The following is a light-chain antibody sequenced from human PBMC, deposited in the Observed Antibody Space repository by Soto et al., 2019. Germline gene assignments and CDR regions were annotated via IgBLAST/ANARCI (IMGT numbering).Light chain of an antibody. CDR3: QQSGSSTWT. CDR2: AAS. Sequence: EIVRTQSPATLSVSPGERATLSCRASPSVSSNLAWYQKKPGQAPSMLIYAASSRATGIPDRFSGSGSGTDFNLTISGLQTEDFAVYECQQSGSSTWTFGPGTKVDIK. CDR1: PSVSSN. V-gene: IGKV3-20*01. J-gene: IGKJ1*01.